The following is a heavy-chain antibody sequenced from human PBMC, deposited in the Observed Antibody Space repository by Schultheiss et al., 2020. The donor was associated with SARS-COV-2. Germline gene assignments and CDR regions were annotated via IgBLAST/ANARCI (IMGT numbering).Heavy chain of an antibody. CDR2: ISAYNGNT. Sequence: ASVKVSCKASGYTFTSYGISWVRQAPGQGLEWMGWISAYNGNTNYAQKFEGRVTMTTDTSTSTAYMELRSLRSSDTAVYYCARAGVYARNFYYYYGMDVWGQGTTVTVSS. J-gene: IGHJ6*02. D-gene: IGHD2-8*01. V-gene: IGHV1-18*04. CDR3: ARAGVYARNFYYYYGMDV. CDR1: GYTFTSYG.